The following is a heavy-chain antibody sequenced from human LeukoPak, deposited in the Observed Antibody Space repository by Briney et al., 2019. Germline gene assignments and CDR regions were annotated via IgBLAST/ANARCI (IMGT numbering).Heavy chain of an antibody. Sequence: GGSLRLSCEGSGFTFNSYVMIWVRQAPGKGLEWVSGITGSGGSTYYADSVKGRFTISRDNSQNTLYLQMNSLRAEDTALYYCAKGRYSSSGWFSDYWGQGTLVTVSS. CDR3: AKGRYSSSGWFSDY. J-gene: IGHJ4*02. CDR1: GFTFNSYV. V-gene: IGHV3-23*01. D-gene: IGHD6-19*01. CDR2: ITGSGGST.